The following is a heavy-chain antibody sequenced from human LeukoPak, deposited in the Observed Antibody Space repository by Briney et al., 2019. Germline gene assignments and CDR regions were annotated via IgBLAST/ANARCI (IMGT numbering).Heavy chain of an antibody. Sequence: SETLSLTCTVSGASISSYYWSWIRQPPGKGLEWIGSIYYSGSTNYNPSLKSRVTISVDTSKNQFSLKLSSVTAADTAVYYCARDPPPYGDYDIWGQGTLVTVSS. J-gene: IGHJ4*02. D-gene: IGHD4-17*01. CDR3: ARDPPPYGDYDI. CDR1: GASISSYY. V-gene: IGHV4-59*01. CDR2: IYYSGST.